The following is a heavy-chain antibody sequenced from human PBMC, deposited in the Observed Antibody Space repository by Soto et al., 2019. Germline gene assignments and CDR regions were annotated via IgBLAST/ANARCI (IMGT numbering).Heavy chain of an antibody. V-gene: IGHV4-59*01. CDR2: IYYSGST. Sequence: KTXETLSLTCTVSGGSISSYYWSWIRQPPGKGLEWIGYIYYSGSTNYNPSLKSRVTISVDTSKNQFSLKLSSVTAADTAVYYCARGMGQYYYYYGMDVWGRGTTVTVSS. D-gene: IGHD2-8*01. CDR3: ARGMGQYYYYYGMDV. CDR1: GGSISSYY. J-gene: IGHJ6*02.